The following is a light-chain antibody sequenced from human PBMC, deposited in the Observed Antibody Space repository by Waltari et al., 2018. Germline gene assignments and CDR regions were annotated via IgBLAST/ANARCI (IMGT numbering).Light chain of an antibody. CDR3: QSGGHGTWV. CDR1: SGHSSNV. V-gene: IGLV4-69*01. CDR2: VNSDGSH. J-gene: IGLJ3*02. Sequence: QLVLTQSPSASASLGASVKLTSTLSSGHSSNVTAWLQQRPEKGPRYLMKVNSDGSHTKGDEIPDRFSGSSSGAERYLTISSLQSEDEGDYYCQSGGHGTWVFGGGTKLTVL.